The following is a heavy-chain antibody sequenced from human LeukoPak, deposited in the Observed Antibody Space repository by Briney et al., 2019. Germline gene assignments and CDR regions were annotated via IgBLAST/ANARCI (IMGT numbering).Heavy chain of an antibody. Sequence: GGSLRLSCAASGFTFGSYSMNWVRQAPGKGLEWVSSISSSSSYIYYADSVKGRFTISRDNAKNSLYLQMNSLRAEDTAVYYCARDCSGGSCYSEWFDPWGQGTLVTVSS. V-gene: IGHV3-21*01. CDR3: ARDCSGGSCYSEWFDP. CDR2: ISSSSSYI. J-gene: IGHJ5*02. CDR1: GFTFGSYS. D-gene: IGHD2-15*01.